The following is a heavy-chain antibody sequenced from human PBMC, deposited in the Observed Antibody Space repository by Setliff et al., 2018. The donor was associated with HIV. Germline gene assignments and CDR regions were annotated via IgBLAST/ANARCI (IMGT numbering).Heavy chain of an antibody. CDR1: GYTFSNYG. CDR3: ARDHHSGRGSNFPWYSDL. CDR2: ITSYNGNT. Sequence: ASVKVSCKASGYTFSNYGITWVRQAPGQGLEWMGWITSYNGNTNYAKKFKGRVTMTTDTSTSIAYMELKSLRSEDMAVYYCARDHHSGRGSNFPWYSDLWGRGTLVTVSS. V-gene: IGHV1-18*03. D-gene: IGHD1-26*01. J-gene: IGHJ2*01.